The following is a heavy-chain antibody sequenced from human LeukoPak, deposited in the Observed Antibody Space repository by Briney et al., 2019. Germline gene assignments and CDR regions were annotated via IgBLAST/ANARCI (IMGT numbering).Heavy chain of an antibody. CDR1: GFTFSNYW. J-gene: IGHJ4*02. Sequence: GGSLRLSCAASGFTFSNYWMHWVRRAPGKGLVWVSRIKSDGSSTSYADFVKGRFTISRDNAKNTPYLQMNSLRAEDTAVYYCARDPDICSGGSCYSHFDYWGQGTLVTVSS. CDR3: ARDPDICSGGSCYSHFDY. V-gene: IGHV3-74*01. D-gene: IGHD2-15*01. CDR2: IKSDGSST.